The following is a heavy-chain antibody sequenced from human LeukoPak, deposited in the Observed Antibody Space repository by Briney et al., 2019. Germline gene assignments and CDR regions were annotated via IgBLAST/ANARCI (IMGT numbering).Heavy chain of an antibody. CDR3: ARVPHPPVVVPAALYYYYYMDV. V-gene: IGHV1-18*04. CDR1: GYNFINYG. J-gene: IGHJ6*03. Sequence: ASVKVSCKASGYNFINYGINWIRQAPGQGLEWLGWISAYNGNTKYADKFQDRVIMTTDTSATTAYMELRSLSFDDTAMYYCARVPHPPVVVPAALYYYYYMDVWGKGTTVTVSS. CDR2: ISAYNGNT. D-gene: IGHD2-2*01.